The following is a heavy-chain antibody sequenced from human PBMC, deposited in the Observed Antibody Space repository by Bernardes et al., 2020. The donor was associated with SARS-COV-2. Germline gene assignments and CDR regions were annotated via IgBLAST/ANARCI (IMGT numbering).Heavy chain of an antibody. V-gene: IGHV1-2*02. J-gene: IGHJ6*02. CDR2: INPNSGGT. Sequence: AAVKVSCKASGYTFTGYYMHWVRQAPGQGLEWMGWINPNSGGTNYAQKFQGRVTMTRDTSISTAYMELSRLRSDDTAVYYCAGPANPFWYYGMDVWGQGTTVTVSS. D-gene: IGHD3-3*01. CDR3: AGPANPFWYYGMDV. CDR1: GYTFTGYY.